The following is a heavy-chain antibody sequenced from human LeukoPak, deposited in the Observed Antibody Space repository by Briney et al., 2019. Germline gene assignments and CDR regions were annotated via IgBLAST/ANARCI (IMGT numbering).Heavy chain of an antibody. J-gene: IGHJ4*02. D-gene: IGHD3-22*01. CDR2: IYYSGST. V-gene: IGHV4-59*01. CDR1: GGSLSSYY. CDR3: ARSRTYYYDSSGYCFDY. Sequence: SETLSLTCTVSGGSLSSYYWSWIRQPPGKGLEWIGYIYYSGSTNYNPSLMSRVTISVDTSKNQFSLKLSSVTAADTAVYYCARSRTYYYDSSGYCFDYWGQGTLVTVSS.